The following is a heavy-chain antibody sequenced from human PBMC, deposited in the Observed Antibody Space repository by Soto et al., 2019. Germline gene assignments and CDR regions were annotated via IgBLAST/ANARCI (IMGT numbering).Heavy chain of an antibody. Sequence: EVQLVESGGGLVQPGGSLKLSCAASGFTFNGFAIHWVRQASGQGPEWVGRIRNKAKNYAAEYAASVKGRFTISRDESKNTAYLQMNSLKTEDTAVYYCGRHGSSLDYWGQGTLVTVSS. CDR2: IRNKAKNYAA. D-gene: IGHD1-26*01. J-gene: IGHJ4*02. V-gene: IGHV3-73*01. CDR1: GFTFNGFA. CDR3: GRHGSSLDY.